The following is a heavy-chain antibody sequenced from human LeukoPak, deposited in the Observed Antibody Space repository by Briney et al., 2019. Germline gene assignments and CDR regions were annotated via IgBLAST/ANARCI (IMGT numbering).Heavy chain of an antibody. D-gene: IGHD3-16*02. J-gene: IGHJ3*02. Sequence: GSLRLSCTPSGFTFSSHAMSWVRQPPGKGLEWIGEINHSGSTNYNPSLKSRVTISVDTSKNQFSLKLSSVTAADTAVYYCARGRDYDYVWGSYRYTGAFDIWGQGTMVTVSS. V-gene: IGHV4-34*01. CDR3: ARGRDYDYVWGSYRYTGAFDI. CDR2: INHSGST. CDR1: GFTFSSHA.